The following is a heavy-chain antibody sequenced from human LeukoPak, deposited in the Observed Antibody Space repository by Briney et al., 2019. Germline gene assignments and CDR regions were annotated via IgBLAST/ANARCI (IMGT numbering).Heavy chain of an antibody. Sequence: GGSLRFSCAASGFTFSNAWMSWVRQAPGKGLEWVGRIKGKTDGGTIDYAAPVKGRFTISRDDSKNTLYLQMNSLKTEDTAVYYCTSYDCSSTSCYWIYYDYWGQGTLVTVSS. D-gene: IGHD2-2*01. J-gene: IGHJ4*02. V-gene: IGHV3-15*01. CDR2: IKGKTDGGTI. CDR3: TSYDCSSTSCYWIYYDY. CDR1: GFTFSNAW.